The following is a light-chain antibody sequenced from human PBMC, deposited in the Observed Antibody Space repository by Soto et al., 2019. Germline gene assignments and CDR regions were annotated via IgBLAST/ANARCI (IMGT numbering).Light chain of an antibody. Sequence: DIQMTQSPATLSSCFLDRVTITCRASQRMSGFLAWYQQEPGKAPQLLISDASSLESGVPSRFSGGGSGTAFTLTISSLQPEDFATYYCQHYSSNSGTFGPGTKVDI. J-gene: IGKJ1*01. CDR2: DAS. CDR1: QRMSGF. CDR3: QHYSSNSGT. V-gene: IGKV1-5*01.